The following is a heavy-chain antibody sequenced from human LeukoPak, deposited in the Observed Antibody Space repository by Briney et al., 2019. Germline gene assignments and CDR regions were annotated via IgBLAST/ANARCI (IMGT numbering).Heavy chain of an antibody. CDR1: GDSISSYF. Sequence: SETLSLTCTVSGDSISSYFWSWIRQPAGKGLEWIGRTYDSGSTNYNPSLKSRVTMSIDTSRNQFSLKLRSVTAADTAVYYCARDDHRLTTVPYKYFDLWGRGTLVTVSS. J-gene: IGHJ2*01. D-gene: IGHD4-17*01. CDR2: TYDSGST. CDR3: ARDDHRLTTVPYKYFDL. V-gene: IGHV4-4*07.